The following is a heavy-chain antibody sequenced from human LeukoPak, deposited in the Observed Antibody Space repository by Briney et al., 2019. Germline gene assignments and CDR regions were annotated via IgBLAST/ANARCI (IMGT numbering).Heavy chain of an antibody. CDR1: GGTFSSYA. Sequence: SVKVSCKASGGTFSSYAISWVRQAPGQGLEWMGGIIPIFGTANYAQKFQGRVTITADESTSTAYMELSSLRSEDTAVYYCARSSPENYSSTSCYHYYYYYMDVWGKGTTVTISS. CDR3: ARSSPENYSSTSCYHYYYYYMDV. J-gene: IGHJ6*03. D-gene: IGHD2-2*01. CDR2: IIPIFGTA. V-gene: IGHV1-69*13.